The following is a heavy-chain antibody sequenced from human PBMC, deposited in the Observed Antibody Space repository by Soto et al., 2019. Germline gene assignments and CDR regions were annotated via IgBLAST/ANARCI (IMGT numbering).Heavy chain of an antibody. Sequence: EVQLVDSGGGLVQPGGSLRLSCAASEFTFRSYWMHWVRQSPGKGLVWVSAISGSGGSTYYADSVKGRFTISRDNSKNTLYLQMNSLRAEDTAVYYCAKDRWDYYDSSGYSLIDYWGQGTLVTVSS. J-gene: IGHJ4*02. CDR3: AKDRWDYYDSSGYSLIDY. D-gene: IGHD3-22*01. V-gene: IGHV3-23*04. CDR1: EFTFRSYW. CDR2: ISGSGGST.